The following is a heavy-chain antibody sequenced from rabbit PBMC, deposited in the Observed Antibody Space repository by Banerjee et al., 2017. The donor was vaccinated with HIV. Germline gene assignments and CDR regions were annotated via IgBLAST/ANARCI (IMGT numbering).Heavy chain of an antibody. D-gene: IGHD1-1*01. CDR3: ARDRVGSSGLYFNL. J-gene: IGHJ4*01. Sequence: QSLEESGGDLVKPGASLTLTCTASAFSFSNSYWMCWVRQAPGKGLEWIGCINSGSGNIWYANWAKGRFTISKTSSTTVTLQMTSLTAADTATYFCARDRVGSSGLYFNLWGQGTLVTVS. V-gene: IGHV1S40*01. CDR2: INSGSGNI. CDR1: AFSFSNSYW.